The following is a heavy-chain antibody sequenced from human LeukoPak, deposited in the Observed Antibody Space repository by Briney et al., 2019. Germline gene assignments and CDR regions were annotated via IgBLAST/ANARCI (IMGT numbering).Heavy chain of an antibody. CDR3: ARAGYSGYANDY. V-gene: IGHV3-48*03. D-gene: IGHD5-12*01. CDR1: GFTFSSYE. J-gene: IGHJ4*02. CDR2: ISSSGSTI. Sequence: GRSLRLSCAASGFTFSSYEMNWVRQAPGKGLEWVSYISSSGSTIYYADSVKGRFTISRDNAKNSLYLQMNSLRAEDTAVYYCARAGYSGYANDYWGQGTLVTVSS.